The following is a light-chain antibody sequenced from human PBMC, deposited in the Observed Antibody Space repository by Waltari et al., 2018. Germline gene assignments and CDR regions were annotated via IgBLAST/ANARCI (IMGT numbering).Light chain of an antibody. CDR2: WAS. V-gene: IGKV4-1*01. J-gene: IGKJ1*01. CDR3: QQYYSTPWT. CDR1: QSVLYSSNNKDY. Sequence: DIVMTQSPDSLAVSLGERATINCKSSQSVLYSSNNKDYLLWYQQKPGQPPKRVIYWASTRGSGVPDRFSGSGSGTDFTLTISSLQAEDVAVYYCQQYYSTPWTFGLGTKVEIK.